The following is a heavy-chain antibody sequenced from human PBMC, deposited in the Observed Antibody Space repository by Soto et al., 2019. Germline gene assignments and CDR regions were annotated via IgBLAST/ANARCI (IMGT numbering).Heavy chain of an antibody. J-gene: IGHJ3*02. Sequence: EVQLLESGGGLVQPGGSLRLSCVASGFTFSSYAMSWVRQAPGKGLECVSAISGSGGSTYYADSVKGRFTISRDNSKNPLYLHMNSLRAEDTAVYYCAKAQYTMVNPGDAFDIWGQGTILTVSS. CDR3: AKAQYTMVNPGDAFDI. V-gene: IGHV3-23*01. D-gene: IGHD3-10*01. CDR1: GFTFSSYA. CDR2: ISGSGGST.